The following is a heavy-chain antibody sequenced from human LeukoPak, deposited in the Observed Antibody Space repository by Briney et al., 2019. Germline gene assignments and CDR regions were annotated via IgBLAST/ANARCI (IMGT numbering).Heavy chain of an antibody. J-gene: IGHJ4*02. CDR2: LSYSGGT. CDR1: GGSISSSNYY. Sequence: SETLSLTCTVSGGSISSSNYYWGWFRQPPGKGLEWIGSLSYSGGTYYSPSLKSRVTISVDTSKSQFSLKLSPVTAADTAVYYCARRMDTGMVTSSSFDYWGQGTLVTVPS. V-gene: IGHV4-39*01. CDR3: ARRMDTGMVTSSSFDY. D-gene: IGHD5-18*01.